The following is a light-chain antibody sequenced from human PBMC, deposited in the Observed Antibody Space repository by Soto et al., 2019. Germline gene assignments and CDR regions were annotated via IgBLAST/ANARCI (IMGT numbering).Light chain of an antibody. CDR2: GAS. Sequence: EIVLTQSPGTLSLSPGERATLSCRANQSVSSSYLAWYQQKPGQAPRLLMYGASSRATGIPDRFSGSGSGTDFTLTISRLEPEDFAVYYCQKYGVSPSTFGGGTKVEIK. CDR3: QKYGVSPST. J-gene: IGKJ4*01. V-gene: IGKV3-20*01. CDR1: QSVSSSY.